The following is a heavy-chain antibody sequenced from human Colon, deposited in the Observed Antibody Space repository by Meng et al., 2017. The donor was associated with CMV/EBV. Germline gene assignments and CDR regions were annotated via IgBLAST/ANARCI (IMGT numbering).Heavy chain of an antibody. CDR1: GFTFSYYA. CDR3: ARDAFYSNYGDWYYYYYGMDV. CDR2: IPYDGNSE. J-gene: IGHJ6*02. Sequence: GESLKISCAASGFTFSYYAMHWVRQAPGKGLEWVAVIPYDGNSEYYADSVKGRFTISRDNAKNSLYLQMNSLRAEDTAVYYCARDAFYSNYGDWYYYYYGMDVWGQGTTVTVSS. D-gene: IGHD4-11*01. V-gene: IGHV3-30*04.